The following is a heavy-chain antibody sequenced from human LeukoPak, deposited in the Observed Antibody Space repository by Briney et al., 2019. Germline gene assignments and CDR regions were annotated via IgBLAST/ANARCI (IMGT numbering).Heavy chain of an antibody. D-gene: IGHD4-11*01. J-gene: IGHJ4*02. CDR3: ARVGYYSDYVFDY. Sequence: GGSLRLSCAASGFTFSNYRMIWVRQAPGKGLEWVSSISSTSTYIYYADSLKGRFTISRDNAKNSLYLQMNSLRAEDTAVYYCARVGYYSDYVFDYWGQGTLVTVSS. CDR1: GFTFSNYR. V-gene: IGHV3-21*06. CDR2: ISSTSTYI.